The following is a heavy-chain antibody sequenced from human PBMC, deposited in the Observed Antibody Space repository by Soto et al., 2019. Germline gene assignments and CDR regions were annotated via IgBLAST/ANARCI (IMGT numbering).Heavy chain of an antibody. CDR2: IYPGDFDT. CDR3: ARLRGDSYGNKVLFEY. D-gene: IGHD5-18*01. CDR1: GYSFNTYW. V-gene: IGHV5-51*01. Sequence: PGDSLKISCMCSGYSFNTYWIGWVRQMPGKGLEWMGIIYPGDFDTRYSPSFQGHVTMSVDKSINTPYLQWSSLETSDTAMYFCARLRGDSYGNKVLFEYWGKGNPVTV. J-gene: IGHJ4*02.